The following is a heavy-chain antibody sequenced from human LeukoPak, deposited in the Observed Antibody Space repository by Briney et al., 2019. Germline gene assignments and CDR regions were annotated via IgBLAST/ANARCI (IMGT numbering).Heavy chain of an antibody. CDR3: ARADCIGTSCYQDP. Sequence: GASVKVSCKASGYTFIGYYMHWVRQAPGQGLEWMGWINPNSGGTNYAQKFQGRVTMTRDTSISTAYMELSRLRSDDTAVYYCARADCIGTSCYQDPWGQGTLVTVSS. D-gene: IGHD2-2*01. CDR1: GYTFIGYY. V-gene: IGHV1-2*02. J-gene: IGHJ5*02. CDR2: INPNSGGT.